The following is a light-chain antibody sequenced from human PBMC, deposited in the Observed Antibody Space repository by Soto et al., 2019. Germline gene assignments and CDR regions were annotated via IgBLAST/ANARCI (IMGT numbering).Light chain of an antibody. Sequence: QPVLTQSSSASASLGSSVKLTCTLSSGHTTYIIAWHQQQPGKAPRYLMKLETSGSHHKGSGVPDRFSGSSSGADRYLTISILQFEDEADYYCETWDINTHVVFGGGTKLTVL. CDR2: LETSGSH. CDR3: ETWDINTHVV. V-gene: IGLV4-60*02. J-gene: IGLJ2*01. CDR1: SGHTTYI.